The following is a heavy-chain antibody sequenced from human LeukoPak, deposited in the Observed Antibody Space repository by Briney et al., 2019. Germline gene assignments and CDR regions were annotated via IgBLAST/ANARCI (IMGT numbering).Heavy chain of an antibody. CDR1: GFTFSSYA. V-gene: IGHV3-23*01. J-gene: IGHJ6*03. D-gene: IGHD3-10*01. Sequence: GGSLRLSCAASGFTFSSYAMSWVRQAPGKGLEWVSAIIGSGGSTYYADSLKGRFTISGDNSKNTLYLQMNSLRAGDTAVYYCAKAMVRGVIYYYYMDVWGKGTTVTVSS. CDR2: IIGSGGST. CDR3: AKAMVRGVIYYYYMDV.